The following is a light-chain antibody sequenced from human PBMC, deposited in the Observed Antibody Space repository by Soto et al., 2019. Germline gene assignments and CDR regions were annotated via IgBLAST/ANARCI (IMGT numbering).Light chain of an antibody. CDR2: DNN. Sequence: QSVLTHPPSVSAAPGQKVTISCSGSSSNIGNNYVSWYQQLPGTAPKLLIYDNNKRPSGIPDRFSGSKSGTSATLGITGLQTGDEADYYCGAWDDSLSAVFGGGTKLTVL. CDR3: GAWDDSLSAV. CDR1: SSNIGNNY. V-gene: IGLV1-51*01. J-gene: IGLJ2*01.